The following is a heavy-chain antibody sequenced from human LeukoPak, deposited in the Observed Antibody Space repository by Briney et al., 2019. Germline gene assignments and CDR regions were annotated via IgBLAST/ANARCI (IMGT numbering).Heavy chain of an antibody. J-gene: IGHJ4*02. Sequence: GGSLSLSWPASGFPFSSYGLNWVGKPPGKGREWVSSISSSSSYIYYADSVKGRFTISRDNAKNSLYLQMNSLRAEDTAVYYCARDLAVNADYDFWSGYYPGGQGTLVTVSS. CDR2: ISSSSSYI. CDR3: ARDLAVNADYDFWSGYYP. D-gene: IGHD3-3*01. V-gene: IGHV3-21*01. CDR1: GFPFSSYG.